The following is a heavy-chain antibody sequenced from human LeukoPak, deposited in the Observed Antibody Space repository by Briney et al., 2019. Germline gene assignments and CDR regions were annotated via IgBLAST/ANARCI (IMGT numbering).Heavy chain of an antibody. CDR3: GRGARPPHYYYYMDV. Sequence: SVKVSCKASGGTLNSYGIIWVRQAPGQGLEWMGGIIPILGTANYAQKFQGRVTITADKSTSTAYMELSSLRSEDTAVYYCGRGARPPHYYYYMDVWGKGTTVTVSS. CDR1: GGTLNSYG. CDR2: IIPILGTA. J-gene: IGHJ6*03. D-gene: IGHD5-12*01. V-gene: IGHV1-69*10.